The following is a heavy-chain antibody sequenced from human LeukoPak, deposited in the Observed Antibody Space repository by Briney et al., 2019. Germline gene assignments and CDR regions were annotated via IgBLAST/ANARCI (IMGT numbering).Heavy chain of an antibody. J-gene: IGHJ4*02. Sequence: SETLSLTCTVSGDSISSSSYYWGWIRQPPGKGLEWIGSIYYSGSTYYNPSLKSRVTISVDTSKNQFSLKLSSVTAADTAVYYCARARDYYDSSGLYYFDYWGQGTLVTVSS. CDR1: GDSISSSSYY. V-gene: IGHV4-39*01. CDR3: ARARDYYDSSGLYYFDY. D-gene: IGHD3-22*01. CDR2: IYYSGST.